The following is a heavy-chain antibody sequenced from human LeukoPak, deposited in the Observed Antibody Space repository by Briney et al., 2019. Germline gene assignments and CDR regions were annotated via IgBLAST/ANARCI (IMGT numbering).Heavy chain of an antibody. J-gene: IGHJ4*02. CDR1: GFTFSSYS. CDR3: AREVTGGSYYAFFDY. CDR2: ISSSSSYI. D-gene: IGHD1-26*01. V-gene: IGHV3-21*01. Sequence: GGSLRLSCAASGFTFSSYSMNWVRQAPGKGLEWVSSISSSSSYIYYADSVKGRFTISRDNAKNSLYLQMNSLRAEDTAVYFCAREVTGGSYYAFFDYWGQGTLVTVS.